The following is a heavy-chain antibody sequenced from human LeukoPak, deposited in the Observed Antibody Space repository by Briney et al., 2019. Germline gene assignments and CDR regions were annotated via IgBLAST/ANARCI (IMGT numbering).Heavy chain of an antibody. V-gene: IGHV3-7*01. Sequence: GGSLRLSCAASGFTFSSYWMSWVRQAPGKGLEWVANIKQDGSEKYYVDSVKGRFTISRDNAKNSLYLQMNSLRAEDTAVYYCARASSGWPSLTFDYWGQGTLVTVSS. J-gene: IGHJ4*02. D-gene: IGHD6-19*01. CDR1: GFTFSSYW. CDR3: ARASSGWPSLTFDY. CDR2: IKQDGSEK.